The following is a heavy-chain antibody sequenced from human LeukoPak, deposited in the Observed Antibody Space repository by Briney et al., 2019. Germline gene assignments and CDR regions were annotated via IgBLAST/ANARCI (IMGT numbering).Heavy chain of an antibody. Sequence: GGSLRLSCAASGFTFSSYWMHWVRQAPGKGLVWVSRINSDGSSTSYADSVKGRFTISRDNAKNTLYLQMNSLRAEDTAVYYCARGRKNYYDTRDRYAFDIWGQGTMVTVSS. D-gene: IGHD3-22*01. CDR3: ARGRKNYYDTRDRYAFDI. CDR2: INSDGSST. V-gene: IGHV3-74*01. CDR1: GFTFSSYW. J-gene: IGHJ3*02.